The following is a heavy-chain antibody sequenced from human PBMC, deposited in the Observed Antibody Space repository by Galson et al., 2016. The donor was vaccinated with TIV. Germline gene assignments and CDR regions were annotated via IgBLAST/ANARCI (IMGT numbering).Heavy chain of an antibody. CDR2: ISSDGSST. D-gene: IGHD1-14*01. Sequence: SLRLSCAASGFTFSRYYMHWVRQAPGKGPVWVSRISSDGSSTLYADSVKGRFTISRDNAKNTLYLQMSSLRAEDTALYYCTRDEPSYNYVLDVWGQGTTVTVSS. CDR1: GFTFSRYY. CDR3: TRDEPSYNYVLDV. J-gene: IGHJ6*02. V-gene: IGHV3-74*01.